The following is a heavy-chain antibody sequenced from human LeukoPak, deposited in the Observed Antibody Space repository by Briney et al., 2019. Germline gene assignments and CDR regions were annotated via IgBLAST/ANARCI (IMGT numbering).Heavy chain of an antibody. CDR1: GFTFSSYA. J-gene: IGHJ4*02. CDR2: ISGSGGST. D-gene: IGHD3-16*01. Sequence: GASLRLPCAASGFTFSSYAMSWVRQAPGKGLEWVSAISGSGGSTYYADSVKGRFTISRDNSKNTLYLQMNSLRAEDTAVYYCAKDLRVLGFDYWGQGTLVTVSS. V-gene: IGHV3-23*01. CDR3: AKDLRVLGFDY.